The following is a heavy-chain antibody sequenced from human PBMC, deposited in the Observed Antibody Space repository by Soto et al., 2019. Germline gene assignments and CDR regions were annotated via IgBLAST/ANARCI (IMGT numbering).Heavy chain of an antibody. CDR1: GYSISSGYH. CDR2: VHYSGNT. V-gene: IGHV4-38-2*02. D-gene: IGHD2-15*01. J-gene: IGHJ5*02. Sequence: SETLSLTCTVSGYSISSGYHWAWIRQPPGKGLEWLGSVHYSGNTYYNPSLKSRLTIPVDKSKNQFSLNLSSVTAADTAVYYCARQDRVVAEGRWFDPWGQGTLVTVSS. CDR3: ARQDRVVAEGRWFDP.